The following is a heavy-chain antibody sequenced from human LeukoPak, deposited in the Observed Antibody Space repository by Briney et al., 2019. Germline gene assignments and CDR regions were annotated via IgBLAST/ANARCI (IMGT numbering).Heavy chain of an antibody. CDR3: TRDGRPGTYYYYMDV. V-gene: IGHV3-23*01. CDR2: ISNNAGST. Sequence: GGSLRLSCAASGFTFRNYGMNWVRQAPGKGLEWVSTISNNAGSTYSADSVKGRFTISRDNSKNTLSLQMNSLRAEDTAVYYCTRDGRPGTYYYYMDVWGKGTTVTISS. J-gene: IGHJ6*03. D-gene: IGHD3-10*01. CDR1: GFTFRNYG.